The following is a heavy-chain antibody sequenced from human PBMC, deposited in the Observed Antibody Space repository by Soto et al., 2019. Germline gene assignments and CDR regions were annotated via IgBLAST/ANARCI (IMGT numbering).Heavy chain of an antibody. V-gene: IGHV4-61*01. J-gene: IGHJ6*02. CDR3: ARSPNYYYYGLDV. Sequence: SETLSLTCPVSGGSVSSGTYFWSWIRQSPGKGMEWIAYIYYSGSTNYNPSLQRRSTISVDTSQSQVSLTLTYVTAADAAVYYCARSPNYYYYGLDVLGQGTTVTVSS. CDR2: IYYSGST. CDR1: GGSVSSGTYF.